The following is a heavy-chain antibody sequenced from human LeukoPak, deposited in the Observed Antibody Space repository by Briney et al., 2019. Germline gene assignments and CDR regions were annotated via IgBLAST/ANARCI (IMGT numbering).Heavy chain of an antibody. V-gene: IGHV3-21*01. CDR1: GFTLSSYS. J-gene: IGHJ4*02. CDR3: ARVIAVAGKLPCDY. Sequence: TSGGSLRLSCAASGFTLSSYSMNWVRQAPGKGLEWVSSISSSSSYIYYADSVKGRFTISRNNAKNSLYPQMNSLRAEDTAVYYCARVIAVAGKLPCDYWGQGTLVTVSS. CDR2: ISSSSSYI. D-gene: IGHD6-19*01.